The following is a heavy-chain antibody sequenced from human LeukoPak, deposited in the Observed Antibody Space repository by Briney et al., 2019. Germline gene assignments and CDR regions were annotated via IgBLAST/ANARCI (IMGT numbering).Heavy chain of an antibody. V-gene: IGHV3-30*18. CDR1: GFTFSSYG. Sequence: PGKSLRLSCAASGFTFSSYGMHWVRQAPGKGLEWVAVISYDGSNKYYADSVKGRFTFSRDNSMNTLYLQMNSLRAEDTAVYYCAKVGARYYYYGVDVWGQGTTVTVSS. CDR3: AKVGARYYYYGVDV. CDR2: ISYDGSNK. D-gene: IGHD4-17*01. J-gene: IGHJ6*02.